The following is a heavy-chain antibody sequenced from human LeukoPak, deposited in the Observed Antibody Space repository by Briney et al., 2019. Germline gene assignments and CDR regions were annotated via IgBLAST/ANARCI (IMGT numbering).Heavy chain of an antibody. D-gene: IGHD3-3*01. J-gene: IGHJ4*02. Sequence: ASVKVSCKASGYRFTDYYIHWVRQAPGQGLEWMGWINPQSGATDYAQKFQGRVTMTRDTSITTVYLELTRLAFGDTAVYYCARDGVGTTTNFDYWGQGTLVTVSS. CDR3: ARDGVGTTTNFDY. V-gene: IGHV1-2*02. CDR1: GYRFTDYY. CDR2: INPQSGAT.